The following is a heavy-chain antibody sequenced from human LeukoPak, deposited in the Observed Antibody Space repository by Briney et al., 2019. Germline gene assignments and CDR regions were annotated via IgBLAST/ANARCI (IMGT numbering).Heavy chain of an antibody. Sequence: KPSETLSLTCTVSGGSISSYYWSWIRQPAGKGLEWIGRIYTSGSTNYNPSLKSRVTISVDTSKNQFSLKLSSVTAADTAVYYCASSDLVTTAYYYYGMDVWGQGTTVTVSS. D-gene: IGHD2-21*02. V-gene: IGHV4-4*07. CDR3: ASSDLVTTAYYYYGMDV. CDR2: IYTSGST. J-gene: IGHJ6*02. CDR1: GGSISSYY.